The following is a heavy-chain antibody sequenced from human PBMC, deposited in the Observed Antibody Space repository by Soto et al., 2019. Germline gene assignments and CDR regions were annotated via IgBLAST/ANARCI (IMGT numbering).Heavy chain of an antibody. J-gene: IGHJ4*02. CDR3: ARGPTPDGSSYFDY. CDR1: GFTFSSYG. Sequence: PGGSLRLSCAASGFTFSSYGMHWVRQAPGKGLEWVAVIWYDGSNKYYADSVKGRFTISRDNSKNTLYLQMNSLRAEDTAVYYCARGPTPDGSSYFDYWGQGTLVTVSS. D-gene: IGHD6-13*01. CDR2: IWYDGSNK. V-gene: IGHV3-33*01.